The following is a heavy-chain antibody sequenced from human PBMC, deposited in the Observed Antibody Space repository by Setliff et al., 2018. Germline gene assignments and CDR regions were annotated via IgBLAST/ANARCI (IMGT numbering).Heavy chain of an antibody. D-gene: IGHD3-22*01. CDR1: GYTFTTYA. J-gene: IGHJ4*02. CDR3: ARINFYVSSGYYYAPDY. Sequence: ASVKVSCKASGYTFTTYAINWVRQAPGQGLEWMGWVHGYTGDTNYAQNLQGRVTVTTDTSTGTAYMELGSLTSDDTAIYYCARINFYVSSGYYYAPDYWGPGTLVTVSS. V-gene: IGHV1-18*01. CDR2: VHGYTGDT.